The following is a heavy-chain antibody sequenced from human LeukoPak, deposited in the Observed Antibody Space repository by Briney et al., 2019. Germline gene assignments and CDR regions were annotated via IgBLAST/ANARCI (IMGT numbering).Heavy chain of an antibody. CDR1: GASISGTAYY. CDR3: AKSGGYGLIDY. D-gene: IGHD1-26*01. V-gene: IGHV4-39*01. J-gene: IGHJ4*02. Sequence: SETLSLTCTVSGASISGTAYYWGWVRQPPRKGLEWIGNIYYSGSTYYNASLQSRVTISIDTSKNQFSLRLSSVTAADTAMYFCAKSGGYGLIDYWGQGTLVTVSS. CDR2: IYYSGST.